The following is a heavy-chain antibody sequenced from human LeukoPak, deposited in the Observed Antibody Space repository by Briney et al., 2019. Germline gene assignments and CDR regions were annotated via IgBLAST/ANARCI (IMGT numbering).Heavy chain of an antibody. CDR3: ARSRRDGYTLDY. CDR1: GYTFTSYY. CDR2: INPSGGST. Sequence: ASVKVSCKASGYTFTSYYMHWVRQAPGQGLEWMGIINPSGGSTSYAQKSQGRVTMTRDMSTSTVYMELSSLRSEDTAVYYCARSRRDGYTLDYWGQGTLVTVSS. V-gene: IGHV1-46*01. D-gene: IGHD5-24*01. J-gene: IGHJ4*02.